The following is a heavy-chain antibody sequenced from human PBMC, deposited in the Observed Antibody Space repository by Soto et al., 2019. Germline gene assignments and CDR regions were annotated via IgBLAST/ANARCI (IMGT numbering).Heavy chain of an antibody. V-gene: IGHV1-3*01. D-gene: IGHD3-10*01. CDR1: GYTFTSYA. Sequence: GASVKVSCKASGYTFTSYAMHWVRQAPGQRLEWMGWINAGNGNTKYSQKFQGRVTITRDTSASTAYMELSSLRSEDTAVYYCARQVLYGSGSYFMDVWGKGTTVTVSS. CDR3: ARQVLYGSGSYFMDV. CDR2: INAGNGNT. J-gene: IGHJ6*04.